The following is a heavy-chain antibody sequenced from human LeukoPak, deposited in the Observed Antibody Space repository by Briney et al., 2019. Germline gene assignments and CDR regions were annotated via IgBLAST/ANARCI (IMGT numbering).Heavy chain of an antibody. CDR2: ISSSSSTI. D-gene: IGHD3-16*02. CDR1: GFTFTDYY. CDR3: ARATYDYVWGSYRYNSQFDY. Sequence: GGSLRLSCAASGFTFTDYYMSWIRQAPGKGLEWVSHISSSSSTIYYVDSVKGRFTISRDNARNSLYLQLNSLRAEDTAVYCCARATYDYVWGSYRYNSQFDYWGQGTLVTVSS. V-gene: IGHV3-11*01. J-gene: IGHJ4*02.